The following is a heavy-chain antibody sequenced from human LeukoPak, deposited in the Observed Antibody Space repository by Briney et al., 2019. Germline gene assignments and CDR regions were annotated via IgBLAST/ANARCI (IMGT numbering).Heavy chain of an antibody. J-gene: IGHJ4*02. Sequence: GESLKISCKGSGYGVTCYWITWGRQMPGKGLEWMGIIYPGDSDTRYSPSFQGQVTISSDKSISTAYLQWLILEGADTTVYYCARRESYSESYLDYWGQGTLVTVSS. D-gene: IGHD1-26*01. CDR2: IYPGDSDT. CDR1: GYGVTCYW. V-gene: IGHV5-51*01. CDR3: ARRESYSESYLDY.